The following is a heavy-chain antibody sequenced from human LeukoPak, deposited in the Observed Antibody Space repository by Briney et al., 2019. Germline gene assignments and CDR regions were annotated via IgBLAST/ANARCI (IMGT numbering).Heavy chain of an antibody. CDR1: GFSFTDYP. J-gene: IGHJ6*02. D-gene: IGHD6-6*01. CDR3: ARDSKRPYYYYGMDV. V-gene: IGHV3-48*04. CDR2: ISSSGSSI. Sequence: GGSLRLSCATSGFSFTDYPMNWVRQAPGKGLEWGSYISSSGSSIYYADSVKGRFTISRDNAKNSLYLQMNSLRAEDTAVYYCARDSKRPYYYYGMDVWGQGTTVTVSS.